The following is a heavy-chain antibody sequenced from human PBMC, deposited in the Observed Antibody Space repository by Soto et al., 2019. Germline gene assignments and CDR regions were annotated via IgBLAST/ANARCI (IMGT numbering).Heavy chain of an antibody. CDR3: ARDGDPQSAFWSGPLGGGRFDP. CDR1: GGTFGSSA. V-gene: IGHV1-69*12. Sequence: QVQLVQSGAEVKKPGYWVKVWCRPSGGTFGSSALPWVRQALGEGLGGLGGIVPMFGTANYAQKFQGRVTITADQSTITAYMELNSLKTDDTAVYYCARDGDPQSAFWSGPLGGGRFDPWGQGTLVTVSS. D-gene: IGHD3-3*01. J-gene: IGHJ5*02. CDR2: IVPMFGTA.